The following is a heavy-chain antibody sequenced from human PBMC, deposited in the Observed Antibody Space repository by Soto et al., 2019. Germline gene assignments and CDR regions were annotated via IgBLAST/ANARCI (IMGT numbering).Heavy chain of an antibody. J-gene: IGHJ3*02. CDR2: ISAYNGNT. Sequence: GASVKVSCKASGYTFTSYGISWVRQAPGQGLEWMGWISAYNGNTNYAQKLQGRVTMTTDTSTSTAYMELRSLRSDDTAVYYCARDAEDYGDYDAFDIWGQGTMVTVSS. CDR1: GYTFTSYG. D-gene: IGHD4-17*01. CDR3: ARDAEDYGDYDAFDI. V-gene: IGHV1-18*01.